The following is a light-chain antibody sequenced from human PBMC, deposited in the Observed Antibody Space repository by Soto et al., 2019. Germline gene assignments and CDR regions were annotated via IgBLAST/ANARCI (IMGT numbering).Light chain of an antibody. J-gene: IGKJ1*01. CDR1: QSISSY. V-gene: IGKV1-39*01. CDR2: TAS. Sequence: DIQMTQSPSSLSASVGDRVTITCRASQSISSYLSWYQQKPGKAPKLLIFTASSLQSGVPSRFSGSGSGTDFTLTISSLQPEDFATYYCQQSYSTSRTFGQGTRVEIK. CDR3: QQSYSTSRT.